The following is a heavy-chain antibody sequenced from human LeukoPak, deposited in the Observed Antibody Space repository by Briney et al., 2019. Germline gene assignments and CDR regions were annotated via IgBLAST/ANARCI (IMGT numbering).Heavy chain of an antibody. J-gene: IGHJ5*02. CDR2: INHSGST. V-gene: IGHV4-34*01. D-gene: IGHD4-17*01. Sequence: SETLSLTCAVYGGSFSGYYWSWIRQPPGKGLEWIGEINHSGSTNYNPSLKSRVTISVDTSKNQFSLKLSSVTAADTAVYYCARDLWLRPDDYGDLSGWFDPWGQGTLVTVSS. CDR3: ARDLWLRPDDYGDLSGWFDP. CDR1: GGSFSGYY.